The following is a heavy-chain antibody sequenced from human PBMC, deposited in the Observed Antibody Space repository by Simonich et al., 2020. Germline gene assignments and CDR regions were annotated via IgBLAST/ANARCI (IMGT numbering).Heavy chain of an antibody. CDR2: IIPYFGTA. CDR3: AREGITMVRGRWFDP. CDR1: GGTFSSYA. V-gene: IGHV1-69*13. J-gene: IGHJ5*02. D-gene: IGHD3-10*01. Sequence: QVQLVQSGAEVKKPGSSVKVSCKASGGTFSSYAISWVRQAPGQGLEWMGGIIPYFGTANYEQKFQGRGTITADESTRTAYMELSSLRSEDTAVYYCAREGITMVRGRWFDPWGQGTLVTVSS.